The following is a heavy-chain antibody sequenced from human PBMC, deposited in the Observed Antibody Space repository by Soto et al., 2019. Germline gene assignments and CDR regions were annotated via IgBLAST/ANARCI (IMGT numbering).Heavy chain of an antibody. Sequence: HGGSPGLSCAASGYTWTNYAVPWARQAPGQGLEWLAVISFDGDKKNYAAAAKGRFIISRDNFKSTPYLQMNSLRGEDAALYFCVRQPDYNYRYFNHGEDVWGQRTTDTVTS. J-gene: IGHJ6*02. CDR1: GYTWTNYA. V-gene: IGHV3-30-3*02. D-gene: IGHD1-1*01. CDR2: ISFDGDKK. CDR3: VRQPDYNYRYFNHGEDV.